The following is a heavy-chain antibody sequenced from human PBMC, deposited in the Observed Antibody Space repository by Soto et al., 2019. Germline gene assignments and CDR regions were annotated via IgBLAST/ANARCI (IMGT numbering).Heavy chain of an antibody. Sequence: GGSLRLSCAAYGLTFSSYAMSWVRQAPGKGLEWVSAISGSGGSTYYADSVKGRFTISRDNSKNTLYLQMNSLRAEDTAVYYCATSDVLRFLEWLPLDYWGQGTLVTVSS. CDR1: GLTFSSYA. J-gene: IGHJ4*02. CDR3: ATSDVLRFLEWLPLDY. CDR2: ISGSGGST. D-gene: IGHD3-3*01. V-gene: IGHV3-23*01.